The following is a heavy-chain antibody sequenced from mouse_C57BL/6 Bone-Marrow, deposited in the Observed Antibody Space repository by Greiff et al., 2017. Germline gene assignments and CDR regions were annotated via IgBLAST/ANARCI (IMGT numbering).Heavy chain of an antibody. CDR3: AREMGC. V-gene: IGHV1-54*01. J-gene: IGHJ4*01. CDR1: GYAFTNYL. D-gene: IGHD2-3*01. CDR2: INPGSGGT. Sequence: VQLQQSGAELVRPGTSVKVSCKASGYAFTNYLLEWVKQRPGQGLEWIGVINPGSGGTNYNEKFKGKATLIADKSSSTAYMQLSSLTSEDSAVYFCAREMGCWGQGTSVTVSS.